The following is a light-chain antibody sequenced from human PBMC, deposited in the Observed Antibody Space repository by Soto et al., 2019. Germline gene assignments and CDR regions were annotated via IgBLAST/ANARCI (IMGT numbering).Light chain of an antibody. CDR2: AAS. V-gene: IGKV3-20*01. J-gene: IGKJ2*01. CDR3: QQYGSSPPYT. Sequence: DMVLTQSPGIMCLSPGERATLSCRAIRGLASSYLGWYQQKPGQPPRLRLYAASKMSTGITDRFSGSGSGTDFTLTINRLEPEDSGVYYCQQYGSSPPYTFGQATKGEI. CDR1: RGLASSY.